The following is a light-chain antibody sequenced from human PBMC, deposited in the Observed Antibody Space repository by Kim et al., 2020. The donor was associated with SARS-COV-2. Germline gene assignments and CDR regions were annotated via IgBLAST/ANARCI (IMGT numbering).Light chain of an antibody. Sequence: GKTVTSSCTRSSGSIASTNVQWYQQRPGTSPTAVIFENNQRPSGVPDRFSGAIDGSSNSASLTISGLEAEDEADYYCQSFDSNIQVFGGGTQLTVL. CDR3: QSFDSNIQV. J-gene: IGLJ3*02. V-gene: IGLV6-57*01. CDR2: ENN. CDR1: SGSIASTN.